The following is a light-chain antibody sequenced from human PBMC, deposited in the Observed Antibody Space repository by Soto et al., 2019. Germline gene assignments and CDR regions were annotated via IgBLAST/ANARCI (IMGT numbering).Light chain of an antibody. V-gene: IGKV1-9*01. Sequence: DIPLTQSPSSLSASVGDRVTITCRASQGMNSFLAWYQQKPGKAPKLLIYGASTLQSGVPSRFSGSGSGTDFTLTISSVEPEDFATYYCQQLTNYRFTFGQGTKLQIK. J-gene: IGKJ2*01. CDR1: QGMNSF. CDR2: GAS. CDR3: QQLTNYRFT.